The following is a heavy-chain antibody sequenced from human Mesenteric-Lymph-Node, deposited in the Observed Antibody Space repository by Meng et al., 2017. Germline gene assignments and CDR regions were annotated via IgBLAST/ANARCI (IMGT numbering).Heavy chain of an antibody. CDR3: ARGGQGYSSSWYGALKGYFDY. J-gene: IGHJ4*02. Sequence: HGQLQQWGVGLLKPSETLSLPCAVYGGSFSDYDWSWIRQPPGKGLEWIGEINQSGSTKYSPSLKSRVTISVDTSKKQVSLNLRSVTAADTAVYFCARGGQGYSSSWYGALKGYFDYWGQGTLVTVSS. CDR1: GGSFSDYD. D-gene: IGHD6-13*01. CDR2: INQSGST. V-gene: IGHV4-34*01.